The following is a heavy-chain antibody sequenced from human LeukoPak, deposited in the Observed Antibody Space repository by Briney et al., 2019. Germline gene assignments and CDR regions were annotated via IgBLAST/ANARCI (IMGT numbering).Heavy chain of an antibody. J-gene: IGHJ6*03. Sequence: PGGSLRLSCAASGFTFSSYWMSWVRQAPGKGLEWVANIKQDGSEKYYVDSVKGRFTISRDNAKNSLYLQMNSLRAEDTAVYYCARVGSNYDGYYYYYMDVWGKGTTVTVSS. D-gene: IGHD4-11*01. V-gene: IGHV3-7*01. CDR2: IKQDGSEK. CDR1: GFTFSSYW. CDR3: ARVGSNYDGYYYYYMDV.